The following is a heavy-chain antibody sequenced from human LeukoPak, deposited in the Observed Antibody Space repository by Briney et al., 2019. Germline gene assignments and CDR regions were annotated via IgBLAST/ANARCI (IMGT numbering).Heavy chain of an antibody. D-gene: IGHD2-21*02. CDR2: TWYDGSDR. V-gene: IGHV3-33*06. CDR3: AKEAPYCGGDCYGVFDY. CDR1: GFTFSNYG. J-gene: IGHJ4*02. Sequence: GGSLRLSCAASGFTFSNYGMHWVRQAPGKGLEWVAVTWYDGSDRYYADSVKGRFTISRDSSKNTLYLQMNSLRADDTAVYYCAKEAPYCGGDCYGVFDYWGQGNLVTVSS.